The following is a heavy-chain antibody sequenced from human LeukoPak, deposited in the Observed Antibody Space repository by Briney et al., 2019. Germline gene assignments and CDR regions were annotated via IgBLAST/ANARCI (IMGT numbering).Heavy chain of an antibody. V-gene: IGHV3-66*03. CDR3: ARDRAANQDWVEFDP. J-gene: IGHJ5*02. CDR1: GFRVNDYY. D-gene: IGHD3/OR15-3a*01. CDR2: IRDSGEA. Sequence: GESLRLSCAVSGFRVNDYYMSWVRQAPGKGLEWVGLIRDSGEAFYADFARGRFAISRDESENTLYLQMNSLRVEDTAVYFCARDRAANQDWVEFDPWGQGTPVIVSS.